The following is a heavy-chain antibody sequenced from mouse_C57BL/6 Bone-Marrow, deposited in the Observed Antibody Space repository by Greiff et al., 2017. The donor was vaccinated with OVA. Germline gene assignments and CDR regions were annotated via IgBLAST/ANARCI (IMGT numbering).Heavy chain of an antibody. Sequence: EVMLVESGGGLVKPGGSLKLSCAASGFTFSDYGMHWVRQAPEKGLEWVAYISSGSSTIYYADTVKGRFTISRDNAKNTLFLQMTSLRSEDTAMYYCARRYYGSSYPLDYWGQGTTLTVSS. CDR1: GFTFSDYG. V-gene: IGHV5-17*01. J-gene: IGHJ2*01. D-gene: IGHD1-1*01. CDR3: ARRYYGSSYPLDY. CDR2: ISSGSSTI.